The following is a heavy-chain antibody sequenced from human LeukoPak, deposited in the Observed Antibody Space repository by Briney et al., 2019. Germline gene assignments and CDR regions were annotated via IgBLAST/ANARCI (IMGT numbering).Heavy chain of an antibody. V-gene: IGHV4-38-2*02. D-gene: IGHD3-10*01. CDR3: ARHLVRGETFDY. Sequence: SETLSLTCTVSGYSLSSGYYWGWIRQPPGKGLEWIGSIFHSGSNYYNPSLKTRVTISVDTSKNQFSLKLSSVTAADTAVYYCARHLVRGETFDYWGQGTLVTVSS. CDR1: GYSLSSGYY. J-gene: IGHJ4*02. CDR2: IFHSGSN.